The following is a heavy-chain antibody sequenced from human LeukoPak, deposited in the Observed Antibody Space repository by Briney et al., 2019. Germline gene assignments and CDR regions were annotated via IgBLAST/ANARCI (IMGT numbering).Heavy chain of an antibody. CDR1: GFTFSSYA. V-gene: IGHV3-64D*06. D-gene: IGHD3-9*01. J-gene: IGHJ4*02. Sequence: GGSLRLSCSASGFTFSSYAMHWVHQAPGKGLEYVSAISSNGGSTYYADSVKGRFSISRDNSKNTLYLQMSSLRPEDTAVYYCVKDGNYDILTGYVDYWGQGTLVTVSS. CDR3: VKDGNYDILTGYVDY. CDR2: ISSNGGST.